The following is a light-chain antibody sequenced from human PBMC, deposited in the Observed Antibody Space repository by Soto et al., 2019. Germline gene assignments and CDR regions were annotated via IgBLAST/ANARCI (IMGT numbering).Light chain of an antibody. J-gene: IGLJ1*01. CDR2: EVS. CDR3: SSYAGSNKSV. CDR1: XSDVGGYNY. V-gene: IGLV2-8*01. Sequence: QSALTQPPSASGSRGQSVTISCTGTXSDVGGYNYVSWYQQHPGKAPKLMIYEVSKRPSGVPDRFSGSKSGNTASLTVSGLQADDEADYYCSSYAGSNKSVFGTGTKLTVL.